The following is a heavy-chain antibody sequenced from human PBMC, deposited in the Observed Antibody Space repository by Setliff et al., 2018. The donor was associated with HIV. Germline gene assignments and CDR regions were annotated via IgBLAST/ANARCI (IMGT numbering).Heavy chain of an antibody. CDR1: GYTFTGYY. V-gene: IGHV1-2*02. CDR3: AREVHDHTNRLYYYYYIDV. Sequence: GASVKVSCKASGYTFTGYYLHWVRQAPGQGLEWMGWMNPNSGNRGYAQKFQGRVTMTRDTSITTVYLELIRLGSDDTAVYYCAREVHDHTNRLYYYYYIDVWAKGTPVTVSS. D-gene: IGHD2-8*01. CDR2: MNPNSGNR. J-gene: IGHJ6*03.